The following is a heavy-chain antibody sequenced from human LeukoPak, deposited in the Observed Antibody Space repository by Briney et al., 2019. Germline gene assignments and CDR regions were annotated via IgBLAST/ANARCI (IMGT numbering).Heavy chain of an antibody. V-gene: IGHV3-30*02. D-gene: IGHD2-8*02. Sequence: GGSLRLSCAASGFPFSSYVMHWVRQAPGKGLEWVAFIRYDGSNRYFPDSVKGRFTISRDNSKSTLSLQMNSLRAEDTAIYYCATYRQVLLPFESWGQGTLVTVSS. J-gene: IGHJ4*02. CDR3: ATYRQVLLPFES. CDR1: GFPFSSYV. CDR2: IRYDGSNR.